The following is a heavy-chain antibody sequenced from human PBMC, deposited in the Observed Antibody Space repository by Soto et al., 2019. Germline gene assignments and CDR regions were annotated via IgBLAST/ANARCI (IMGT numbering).Heavy chain of an antibody. CDR1: GYNFIKYG. D-gene: IGHD2-2*01. CDR3: TREAIVVITAAQPSHFDS. V-gene: IGHV1-18*01. CDR2: ISPYSGYT. J-gene: IGHJ4*02. Sequence: QVQLVQSGAEVKKPGASVKVSCKGLGYNFIKYGINWVRQAPGQGLEWMGWISPYSGYTHSAQKFQGRRTLTTDTAATTAYMELRSLRSADTALYSRTREAIVVITAAQPSHFDSWGQGTLVTVSS.